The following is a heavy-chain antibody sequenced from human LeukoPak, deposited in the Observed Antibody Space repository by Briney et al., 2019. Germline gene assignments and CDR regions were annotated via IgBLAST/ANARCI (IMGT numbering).Heavy chain of an antibody. D-gene: IGHD6-19*01. Sequence: GGSLRLSCAASGFTFSSYAMHWVRQAPGKGLEWVAVISYDGSNKYYADSVKGRFTISRDNSKNTLYLQMNSLRAEDTAVYYCARYLTGWSSAFDIWGQGTMVTVSS. CDR1: GFTFSSYA. V-gene: IGHV3-30-3*01. CDR2: ISYDGSNK. J-gene: IGHJ3*02. CDR3: ARYLTGWSSAFDI.